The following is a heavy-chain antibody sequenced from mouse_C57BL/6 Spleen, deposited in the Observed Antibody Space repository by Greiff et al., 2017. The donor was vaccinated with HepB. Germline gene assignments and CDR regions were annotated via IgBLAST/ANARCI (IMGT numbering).Heavy chain of an antibody. CDR3: ARIGRDGSSVWYFGV. V-gene: IGHV1-22*01. D-gene: IGHD1-1*01. CDR1: GYTFTDYN. Sequence: EVQLQQSGPELVKPGASVKMSCKASGYTFTDYNMHWVKQSHGKSLEWIGYINPNNGGTSYNQKFKGKATLTVNKSSSTAYMELRSLTSEDSAVYYCARIGRDGSSVWYFGVWGTGTTVTVSS. CDR2: INPNNGGT. J-gene: IGHJ1*03.